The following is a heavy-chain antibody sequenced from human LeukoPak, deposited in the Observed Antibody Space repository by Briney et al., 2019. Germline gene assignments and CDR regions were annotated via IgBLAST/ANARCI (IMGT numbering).Heavy chain of an antibody. V-gene: IGHV3-30*02. D-gene: IGHD7-27*01. CDR2: IRFNGN. CDR3: ARENWDFDF. Sequence: GGSLRLSCAASGLTFSNYAIHWVRQAPGKGLEWVASIRFNGNFYADYVKGRFTISKDNSKSTVSLQMDTLRTEDTALYYCARENWDFDFWGQGTVVTVSS. CDR1: GLTFSNYA. J-gene: IGHJ4*02.